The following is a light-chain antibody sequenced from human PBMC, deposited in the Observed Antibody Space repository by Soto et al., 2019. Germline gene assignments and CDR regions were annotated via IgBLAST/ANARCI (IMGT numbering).Light chain of an antibody. J-gene: IGLJ2*01. CDR1: SGDVGAYNY. V-gene: IGLV2-14*01. Sequence: QSALTQPASVSGSPGQSITISCTGTSGDVGAYNYVSWYQQHPGKAPKLMIYEVSNRPSGVSNRFSGSKSGNTASLTISGLQAEDEADYYCTSYTSSSILVVFGGGTKLTVL. CDR2: EVS. CDR3: TSYTSSSILVV.